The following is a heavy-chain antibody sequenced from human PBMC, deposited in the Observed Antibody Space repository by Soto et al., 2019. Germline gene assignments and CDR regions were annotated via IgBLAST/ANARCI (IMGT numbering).Heavy chain of an antibody. CDR1: GGSIRSSHS. V-gene: IGHV4-4*02. CDR2: IYQNGIT. J-gene: IGHJ4*02. D-gene: IGHD1-1*01. Sequence: SETLSLTCDVSGGSIRSSHSWSWVRQPPGRALEWIGEIYQNGITNYKPSLKSRVTVSLDKPKNQFSLILTSVTAADTAVYFCARAGALPGLYYFDSWGQGTMVTVSS. CDR3: ARAGALPGLYYFDS.